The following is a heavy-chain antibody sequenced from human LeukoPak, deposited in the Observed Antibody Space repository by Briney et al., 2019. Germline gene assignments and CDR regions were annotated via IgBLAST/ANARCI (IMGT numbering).Heavy chain of an antibody. D-gene: IGHD3-22*01. J-gene: IGHJ4*02. CDR1: GFTFSSYA. Sequence: GGSLRLSCAASGFTFSSYAMSWVRQAPGKGLEWVSSISGSGGSTYYVDSVKGRFTISRDNSKNTLYLQMNSLRAEDTAVYYCAKGGRYYYDSSGLFDYWGQGTLVTVSS. CDR2: ISGSGGST. CDR3: AKGGRYYYDSSGLFDY. V-gene: IGHV3-23*01.